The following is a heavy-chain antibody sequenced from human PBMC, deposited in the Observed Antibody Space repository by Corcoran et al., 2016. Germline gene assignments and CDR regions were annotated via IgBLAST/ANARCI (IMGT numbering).Heavy chain of an antibody. CDR2: IYHSGST. D-gene: IGHD3-10*02. V-gene: IGHV4-38-2*02. Sequence: QVQLQESGPGLVKPSETLSLTCTVSGYSISSGYYWGWIRQPPGKGLEWIGSIYHSGSTYFNPSLQSRVTISVDTSKNQFSLKLRSVTAADTAVYYCARGSSGYGYVSDYWGQGAWSPSLQ. CDR1: GYSISSGYY. CDR3: ARGSSGYGYVSDY. J-gene: IGHJ4*02.